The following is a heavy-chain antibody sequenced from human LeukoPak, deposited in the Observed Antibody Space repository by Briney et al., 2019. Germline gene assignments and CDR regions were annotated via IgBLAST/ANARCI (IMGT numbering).Heavy chain of an antibody. D-gene: IGHD6-13*01. CDR3: ARDYTYSSSWYDY. V-gene: IGHV4-38-2*02. J-gene: IGHJ4*02. Sequence: KASETLSLTCNVSGYSISSGYFWGWGRQPPGKGLEWIGRIYQRATVHYNPSLKSRVTMSVDTSKNQFSLKLSSVTAADTAVYYCARDYTYSSSWYDYWGQGTLVTVSS. CDR2: IYQRATV. CDR1: GYSISSGYF.